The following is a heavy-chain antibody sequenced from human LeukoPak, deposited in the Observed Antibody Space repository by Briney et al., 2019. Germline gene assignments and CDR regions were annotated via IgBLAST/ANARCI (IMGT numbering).Heavy chain of an antibody. J-gene: IGHJ4*02. CDR3: ARGPPDSSTR. V-gene: IGHV3-21*01. D-gene: IGHD6-13*01. CDR1: GFTFSSYS. CDR2: ISSSSGYI. Sequence: GGSLILSCAASGFTFSSYSMNWVRQAPGKGLGWVSSISSSSGYIQYADSVKGRFTISRDNAKNSPYLQMNSLRAEDTAVYYCARGPPDSSTRWGQGTLVTVSS.